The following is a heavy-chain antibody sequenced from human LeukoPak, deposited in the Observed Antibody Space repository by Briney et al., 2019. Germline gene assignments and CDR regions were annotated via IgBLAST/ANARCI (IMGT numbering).Heavy chain of an antibody. CDR3: ARDTTYYDSSGRSY. J-gene: IGHJ4*02. Sequence: SVKVSCKASGGTFSSYVISWVRQAPGQGLEWMGRIIPLLDRTDYAQKFQGRVTITADRSTTTAYMELNSLRSEDTAIYYCARDTTYYDSSGRSYWGQGTLVTVSS. V-gene: IGHV1-69*04. CDR1: GGTFSSYV. D-gene: IGHD3-22*01. CDR2: IIPLLDRT.